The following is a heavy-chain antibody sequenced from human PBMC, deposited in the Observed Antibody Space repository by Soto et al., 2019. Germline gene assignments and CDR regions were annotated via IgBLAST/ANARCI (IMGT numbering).Heavy chain of an antibody. CDR1: GYTFSGYY. CDR3: ARRGGGCSSNGCSLGYYYGLEV. D-gene: IGHD2-2*01. V-gene: IGHV1-2*04. CDR2: INPYSGGT. Sequence: QVQLVQSGAEVKKPGASVTVSCKASGYTFSGYYIHWVRQAPGQGLEWMGWINPYSGGTHYAQKFQACVTMTRDTSIGTVYMEVSRFTSDATAVYYCARRGGGCSSNGCSLGYYYGLEVWGQGTTVTVSS. J-gene: IGHJ6*02.